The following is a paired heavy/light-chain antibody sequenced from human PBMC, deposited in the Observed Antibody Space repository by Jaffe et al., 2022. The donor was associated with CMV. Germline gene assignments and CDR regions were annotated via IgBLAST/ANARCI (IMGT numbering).Light chain of an antibody. CDR1: NIGSKN. CDR3: QVWDSSTL. CDR2: RDS. Sequence: SYELTQPLSVSVALGQTARITCGGNNIGSKNVHWYQQKPGQAPVLVIYRDSNRPSGIPERFSGSNSGNTATLTISRAQAGDEADYYCQVWDSSTLFGGGTKLTVL. V-gene: IGLV3-9*01. J-gene: IGLJ2*01.
Heavy chain of an antibody. CDR1: GFTFDDYA. CDR3: AKDMGRRDDSSGHAFDI. CDR2: ISWNSGSI. Sequence: EVQLVESGGGLVQPGRSLRLSCAASGFTFDDYAMHWVRQAPGKGLEWVSGISWNSGSIGYADSVKGRFTISRDNAKNSLYLQMNSLRAEDTALYYCAKDMGRRDDSSGHAFDIWGQGTMVTVSS. D-gene: IGHD3-22*01. J-gene: IGHJ3*02. V-gene: IGHV3-9*01.